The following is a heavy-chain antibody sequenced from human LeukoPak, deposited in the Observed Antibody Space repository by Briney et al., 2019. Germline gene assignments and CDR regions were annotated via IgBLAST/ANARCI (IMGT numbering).Heavy chain of an antibody. CDR1: GGSISSGDYH. Sequence: SETLSLTCTVSGGSISSGDYHWSWIRQPPGKGLEWIGYICYSGSTYYNPSLKSRVTISVDTSKNQFSLKLSSVTAADTAVYYCATWNQPGNWFDPWGQGTLVTVSS. CDR3: ATWNQPGNWFDP. V-gene: IGHV4-30-4*01. D-gene: IGHD1-1*01. CDR2: ICYSGST. J-gene: IGHJ5*02.